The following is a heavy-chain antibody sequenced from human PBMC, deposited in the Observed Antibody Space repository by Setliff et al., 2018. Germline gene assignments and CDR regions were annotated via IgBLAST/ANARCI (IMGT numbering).Heavy chain of an antibody. J-gene: IGHJ4*02. Sequence: ASVKVSCKASGNTFTGYYIHWLRQAPGQGLEWMGCINPNSGDTTFAQKFQGRVTITRDTSNSTDYMDLSRLTSDDTAVYYCAREVLSTVVAWDYWGQGTLVTVSS. CDR1: GNTFTGYY. CDR2: INPNSGDT. CDR3: AREVLSTVVAWDY. V-gene: IGHV1-2*02. D-gene: IGHD4-17*01.